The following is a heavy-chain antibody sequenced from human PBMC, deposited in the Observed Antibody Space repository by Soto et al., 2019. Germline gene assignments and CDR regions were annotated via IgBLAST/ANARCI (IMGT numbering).Heavy chain of an antibody. CDR1: GFTFSSYG. J-gene: IGHJ5*01. CDR3: AKDKDDFVWGSYDS. V-gene: IGHV3-30*18. CDR2: ISHDGSNK. D-gene: IGHD3-16*01. Sequence: QVQLVESGGGVVQPGRSLRLSCAASGFTFSSYGMHWVRQAPGKGLEWVAVISHDGSNKYYADSVKGRFTISRDNSKNTLYLQMNSLRAEDTAVYYCAKDKDDFVWGSYDSWGQGTPVTVSS.